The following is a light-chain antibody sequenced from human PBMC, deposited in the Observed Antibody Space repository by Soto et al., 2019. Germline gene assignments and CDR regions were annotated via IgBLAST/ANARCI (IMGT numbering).Light chain of an antibody. J-gene: IGKJ1*01. CDR1: QGISSY. Sequence: AIRMTQSPSSFSASTGDRVTITCRTSQGISSYLAWYQQKPGKAPKLLISAVSTLQSGVPSRFSGSGSGTDFTLTISCLQSEDFASYYCQQYYTYPRTFGQGTKVEIK. V-gene: IGKV1-8*01. CDR3: QQYYTYPRT. CDR2: AVS.